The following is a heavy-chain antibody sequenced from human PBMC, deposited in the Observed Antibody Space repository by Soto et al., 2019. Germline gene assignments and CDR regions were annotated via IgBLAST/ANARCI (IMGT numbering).Heavy chain of an antibody. J-gene: IGHJ3*02. CDR1: GDSISRGNW. D-gene: IGHD3-22*01. CDR2: IYESGST. Sequence: QVQLQESGPGLVKPSGTLSLTCAVSGDSISRGNWWSWVRQPPGKGLEWIGEIYESGSTNYNPSLKSQVTISVDKSENQFSLKLSSVTAADTAVYYCAGERGYSDAFDMWGQGTMVTISS. CDR3: AGERGYSDAFDM. V-gene: IGHV4-4*02.